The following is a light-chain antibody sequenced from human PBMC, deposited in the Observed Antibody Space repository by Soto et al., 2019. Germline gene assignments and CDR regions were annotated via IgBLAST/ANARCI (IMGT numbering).Light chain of an antibody. J-gene: IGKJ5*01. CDR2: GAA. V-gene: IGKV3-15*01. CDR1: QSVSSN. CDR3: QQYNNWPPIT. Sequence: EIVMTQSPATLSVSPGERATLSCRASQSVSSNLAWYQQKPGQAPRLLIYGAATRATGIPARFSGSRSGTELTLTISSLQSEDFAVYSCQQYNNWPPITFGQGTRLEIK.